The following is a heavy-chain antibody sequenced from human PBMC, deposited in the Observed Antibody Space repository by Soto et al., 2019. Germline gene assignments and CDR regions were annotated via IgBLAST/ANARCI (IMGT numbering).Heavy chain of an antibody. D-gene: IGHD2-15*01. J-gene: IGHJ4*02. CDR1: GFTFSTYA. CDR2: ISGRGHST. CDR3: AKSLCGGNDY. V-gene: IGHV3-23*01. Sequence: EVQLLESGGGLVQPGGSLRLSCAASGFTFSTYAMSWVRQAPGKGLECVSAISGRGHSTYYADSVKGRFTISRDNAKNTLSLQMSNLRADDTAVYYCAKSLCGGNDYWGQGTLVTVSS.